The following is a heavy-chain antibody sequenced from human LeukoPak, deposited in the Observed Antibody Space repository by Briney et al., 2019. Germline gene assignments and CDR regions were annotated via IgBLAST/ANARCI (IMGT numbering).Heavy chain of an antibody. J-gene: IGHJ4*02. CDR2: IYYSGST. CDR1: GGSISSSSYY. V-gene: IGHV4-39*01. CDR3: ARMKVGAHRAFDY. D-gene: IGHD1-26*01. Sequence: SETLSLTCTVSGGSISSSSYYWGWIRQPPGKGLEWIGSIYYSGSTYYNPSLKSRVTISVDTSKNQFSLKLSSVTAADTAVYYCARMKVGAHRAFDYWGQGTLVTVAS.